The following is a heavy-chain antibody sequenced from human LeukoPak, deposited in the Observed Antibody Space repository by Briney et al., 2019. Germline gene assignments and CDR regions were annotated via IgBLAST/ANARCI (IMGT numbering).Heavy chain of an antibody. CDR2: ISTYNGVT. CDR3: ARGGGITSTY. J-gene: IGHJ4*02. Sequence: ASVKVSCKTSGYTFVNFRISWVRQAPGQGLEWIGWISTYNGVTHSAPKLEGRVTLTTDEATRTAYMELASLKPDDTAVYYCARGGGITSTYWGQGTLITVSS. CDR1: GYTFVNFR. D-gene: IGHD3-16*01. V-gene: IGHV1-18*01.